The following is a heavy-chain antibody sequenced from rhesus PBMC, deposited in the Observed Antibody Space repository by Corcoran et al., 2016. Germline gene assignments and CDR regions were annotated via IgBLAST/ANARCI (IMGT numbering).Heavy chain of an antibody. CDR2: IDGNSAST. J-gene: IGHJ2*01. V-gene: IGHV4-73*01. CDR3: ARVGSSWSEWDTVGTEWYFDL. Sequence: QVKLQQWGEGLVKPSATLSLTCAVYVGTISCYYWRLTRKPTGKGLAWFGNIDGNSASTNYNPSLKNRVTISKDTSKNQFSLKLSSVTAADTAVYYCARVGSSWSEWDTVGTEWYFDLWGPGTPITISS. CDR1: VGTISCYY. D-gene: IGHD5-42*01.